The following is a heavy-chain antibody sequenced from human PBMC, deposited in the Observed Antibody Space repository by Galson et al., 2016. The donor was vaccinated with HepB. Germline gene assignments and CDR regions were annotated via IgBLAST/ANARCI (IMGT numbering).Heavy chain of an antibody. CDR2: IFSAGTT. D-gene: IGHD1-26*01. J-gene: IGHJ4*02. CDR1: GFSVSSNY. CDR3: ARDSGSVSFDY. Sequence: SLRLSCAASGFSVSSNYLGWVRQAPGKGLEWVSVIFSAGTTYYADSVKGRFTISRGNSKNTLYLQMNSLRPEDTAVYYCARDSGSVSFDYWGQGTLVTVSS. V-gene: IGHV3-53*01.